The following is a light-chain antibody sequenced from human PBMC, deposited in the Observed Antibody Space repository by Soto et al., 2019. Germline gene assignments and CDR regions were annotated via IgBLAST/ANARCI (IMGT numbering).Light chain of an antibody. V-gene: IGLV1-51*02. CDR3: GTWDSSLSAWV. CDR1: SSNIGNNY. CDR2: ENN. J-gene: IGLJ3*02. Sequence: QSVLTQPPSVSAAPGQKVTISCSGSSSNIGNNYVSWYQQLPGTAPKLLIYENNKRPSGIPDRFSGSKSGTSATLGITGLQTGDEADYYCGTWDSSLSAWVFSGGTKVTVL.